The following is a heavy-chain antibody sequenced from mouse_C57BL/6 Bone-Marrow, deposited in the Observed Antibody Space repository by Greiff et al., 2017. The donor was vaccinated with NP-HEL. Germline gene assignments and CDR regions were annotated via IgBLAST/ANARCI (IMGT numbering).Heavy chain of an antibody. CDR3: ARGGTDY. V-gene: IGHV1-76*01. CDR2: IYPGSGNT. J-gene: IGHJ2*01. Sequence: VQRVESGAELVRPGASVKLSCKASGYTFTDYYINWVKQRPGQGLEWIARIYPGSGNTYYNEKFKGKATLTAEKSSSTAYMQLSSLTSEDSAVYFCARGGTDYWGQGTTLTVSS. CDR1: GYTFTDYY.